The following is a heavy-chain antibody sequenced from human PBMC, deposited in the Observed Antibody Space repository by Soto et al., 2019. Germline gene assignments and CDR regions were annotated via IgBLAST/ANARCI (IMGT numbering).Heavy chain of an antibody. Sequence: GGSLRLSCAASGFTFDDYTMHWVRQAPGKGLEWVSLISWDGGSTYYADSVKGRFTISRDNSKNSLYLQMNSLRTEDTALYYCAKVVLPYYYDSSGYSYFDYWGQGTLVTV. D-gene: IGHD3-22*01. V-gene: IGHV3-43*01. J-gene: IGHJ4*02. CDR1: GFTFDDYT. CDR3: AKVVLPYYYDSSGYSYFDY. CDR2: ISWDGGST.